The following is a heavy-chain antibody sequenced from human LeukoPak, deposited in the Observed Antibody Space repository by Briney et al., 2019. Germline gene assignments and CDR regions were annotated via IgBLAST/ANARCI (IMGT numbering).Heavy chain of an antibody. CDR2: IYTSGST. CDR3: ARGKYYYDSSGRHFDY. Sequence: SETLSLTCTGYGGSISSYYWSWIRQPAGKGLEWIGRIYTSGSTNYNPSLKSRVTISVDTSKNQFSLKLSSVTAADTAVYYCARGKYYYDSSGRHFDYWGQGTLVTVSS. CDR1: GGSISSYY. J-gene: IGHJ4*02. V-gene: IGHV4-4*07. D-gene: IGHD3-22*01.